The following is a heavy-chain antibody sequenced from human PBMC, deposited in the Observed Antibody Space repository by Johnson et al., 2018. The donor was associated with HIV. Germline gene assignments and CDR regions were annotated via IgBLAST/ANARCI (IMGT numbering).Heavy chain of an antibody. V-gene: IGHV3-53*01. J-gene: IGHJ3*02. CDR1: GFTVSSNY. CDR3: ARRRSYSSSWEPPDDAFDI. D-gene: IGHD6-13*01. CDR2: IYSGGST. Sequence: QLVESGGGLIQPGGSLRLSCAASGFTVSSNYMSSVRQAPGKRLEWVSVIYSGGSTYYADSLNGRFTISRDNSKNTLYLQMNSLRAEDTAGYYCARRRSYSSSWEPPDDAFDIWGQGTMVTVSS.